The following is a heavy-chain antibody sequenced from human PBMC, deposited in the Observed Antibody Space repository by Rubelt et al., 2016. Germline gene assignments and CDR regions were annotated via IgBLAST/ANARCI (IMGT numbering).Heavy chain of an antibody. D-gene: IGHD6-6*01. J-gene: IGHJ4*02. Sequence: IKSKTDGGTTDYAAPVKGRFTISRDDSKNTLYLQMNSLKTEDTAVHYCTTTSIAALPAYWGQGTLVTVSS. CDR2: IKSKTDGGTT. CDR3: TTTSIAALPAY. V-gene: IGHV3-15*01.